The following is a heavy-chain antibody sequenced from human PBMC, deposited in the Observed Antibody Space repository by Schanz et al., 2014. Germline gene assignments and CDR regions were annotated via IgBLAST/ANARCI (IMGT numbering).Heavy chain of an antibody. CDR2: INAGTGNT. Sequence: QVQLVQSGPEVEKPGASVKVSCKASGYTFVSYSMHWVRQAPGQGLEWMGWINAGTGNTEYSQKFQGRVTITRDTLASTAYMEVSSLRSEDTAVYYCARSGSSNWYFFDYWGQGTLVTVSS. J-gene: IGHJ4*02. D-gene: IGHD6-13*01. V-gene: IGHV1-3*01. CDR1: GYTFVSYS. CDR3: ARSGSSNWYFFDY.